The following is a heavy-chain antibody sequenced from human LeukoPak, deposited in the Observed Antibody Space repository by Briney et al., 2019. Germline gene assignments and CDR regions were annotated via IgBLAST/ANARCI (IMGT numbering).Heavy chain of an antibody. D-gene: IGHD6-13*01. CDR3: VQSTAWYRSSWYLIY. V-gene: IGHV3-23*01. CDR1: GFAFSSYA. J-gene: IGHJ4*02. CDR2: IGSGSGGRT. Sequence: GGSLRLSCAASGFAFSSYAMTWARQAPGKGLEWVSGIGSGSGGRTYYADSVKGRFSISRDNSRDTLNLQMNSLRAEDTAIYYCVQSTAWYRSSWYLIYWGQGILVTVSS.